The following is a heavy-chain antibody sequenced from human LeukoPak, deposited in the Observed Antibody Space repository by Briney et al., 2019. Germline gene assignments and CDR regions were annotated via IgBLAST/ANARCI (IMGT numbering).Heavy chain of an antibody. J-gene: IGHJ4*02. V-gene: IGHV1-18*04. D-gene: IGHD6-13*01. CDR2: ISAYNGNT. CDR1: GYTFTSYG. Sequence: ASVKVSCKAAGYTFTSYGISWVRQAPGEGLEWMGWISAYNGNTNYAQKLQGRVTMTTDTSTSTAYMELRRLRSDDTAVYYCARVPTAADDYWGQGTLVTVSS. CDR3: ARVPTAADDY.